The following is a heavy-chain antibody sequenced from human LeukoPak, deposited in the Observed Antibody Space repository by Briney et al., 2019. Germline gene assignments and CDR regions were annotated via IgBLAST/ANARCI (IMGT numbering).Heavy chain of an antibody. J-gene: IGHJ4*02. V-gene: IGHV4-59*01. CDR1: GGSISSYY. CDR3: ARGQLWFDY. Sequence: TLSLPFTVSGGSISSYYWSWIRQPPGKGLEWIGYIYCSGSTNYNPSLKSRVTISVDTSKNQFSLKLSSVTAADTAVYYCARGQLWFDYWGQGTPVTVSS. CDR2: IYCSGST. D-gene: IGHD5-18*01.